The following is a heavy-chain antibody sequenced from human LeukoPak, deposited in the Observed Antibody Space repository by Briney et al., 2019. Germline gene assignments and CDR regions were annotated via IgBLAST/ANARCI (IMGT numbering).Heavy chain of an antibody. Sequence: ASVKVSCKASGFTFTRYDINWVRQASGQGLEWMGWMNPNNGNTGYAQKFQGRVTMTRVTSTSTAYMELRGLNFEDTAVYYCVRDGEGAGISVNYWFDPWGQGTLVTVSS. D-gene: IGHD1-26*01. CDR2: MNPNNGNT. J-gene: IGHJ5*02. V-gene: IGHV1-8*01. CDR3: VRDGEGAGISVNYWFDP. CDR1: GFTFTRYD.